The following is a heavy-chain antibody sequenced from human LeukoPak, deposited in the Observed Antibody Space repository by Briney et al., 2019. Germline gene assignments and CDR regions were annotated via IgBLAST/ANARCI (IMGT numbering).Heavy chain of an antibody. CDR3: AKDLRITIFGVAPSDY. Sequence: PGGSLRLSCAASGFTFSSYAMSWVRQAPGKGLEWVSAISGSGSSTYYADSVKGRFTISRDNSKNTLYLQMNSLRAEDTAVYYCAKDLRITIFGVAPSDYWGQGTLVTVSS. D-gene: IGHD3-3*01. V-gene: IGHV3-23*01. CDR1: GFTFSSYA. J-gene: IGHJ4*02. CDR2: ISGSGSST.